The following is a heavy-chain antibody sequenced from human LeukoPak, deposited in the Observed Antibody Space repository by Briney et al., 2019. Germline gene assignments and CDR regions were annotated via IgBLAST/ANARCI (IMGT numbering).Heavy chain of an antibody. Sequence: SETLSLTCAVYGGSSSSYYWSWIRQPPGKGLEWIGEINHSGSTNYKPSLKSRVIICVDTSKNQLSLKLSSVTAADTAVYYCARGRGRAVLITTSRRSFWFDSWGQGTLVTVSS. CDR1: GGSSSSYY. J-gene: IGHJ5*01. D-gene: IGHD3-22*01. CDR2: INHSGST. CDR3: ARGRGRAVLITTSRRSFWFDS. V-gene: IGHV4-34*01.